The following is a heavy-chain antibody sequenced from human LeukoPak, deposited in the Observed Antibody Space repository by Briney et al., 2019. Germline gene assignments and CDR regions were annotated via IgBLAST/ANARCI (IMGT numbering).Heavy chain of an antibody. CDR1: GFTFSDYG. J-gene: IGHJ3*02. CDR2: ISYDGNHK. CDR3: TKDDAYSSSWYACDI. V-gene: IGHV3-30*18. D-gene: IGHD6-13*01. Sequence: GGSLRLSCAASGFTFSDYGMHWVRQAPGKGLEWVAVISYDGNHKYYPDSVKGRFTISRDNSKNTLYLQMSSLRAEDTAVCYCTKDDAYSSSWYACDIWGQGTMVTVSS.